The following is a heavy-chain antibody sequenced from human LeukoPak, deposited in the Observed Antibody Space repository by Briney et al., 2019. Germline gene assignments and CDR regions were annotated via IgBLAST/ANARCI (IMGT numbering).Heavy chain of an antibody. D-gene: IGHD6-13*01. Sequence: ASVNVSCKASGYTFTSYGITWVRQAPGQGLEWMGCISGYNGNTNYAQNLQGRVTMTTDTSTSTAYMELRSLRSDDTAVYYCARGSAAVYYYFDYWGQGTLVTVSS. V-gene: IGHV1-18*01. CDR3: ARGSAAVYYYFDY. CDR1: GYTFTSYG. J-gene: IGHJ4*02. CDR2: ISGYNGNT.